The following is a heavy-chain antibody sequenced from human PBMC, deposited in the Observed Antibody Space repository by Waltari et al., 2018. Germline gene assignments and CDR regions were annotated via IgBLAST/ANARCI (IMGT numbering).Heavy chain of an antibody. V-gene: IGHV1-18*01. Sequence: RQAPGQGLGWMGWISAYNGNTNYAQKLQGRVTMTTDTATSTAYMELRSLRSDDTAVYYCARDAGATIQDYWGQGTLVTVSS. CDR3: ARDAGATIQDY. CDR2: ISAYNGNT. J-gene: IGHJ4*02. D-gene: IGHD1-26*01.